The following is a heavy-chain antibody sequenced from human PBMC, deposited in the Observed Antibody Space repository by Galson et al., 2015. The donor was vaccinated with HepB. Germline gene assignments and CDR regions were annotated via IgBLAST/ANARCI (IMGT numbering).Heavy chain of an antibody. Sequence: SVKVSCKASGYTFTGYYMHWVRQAPGQGLEWMGWINPNSGGTNYAQKFQGRVTMTRDTSISTAYMELSRLRSDDTAVYYCARSERYYGFYGMDVWGQGTTVTVSS. V-gene: IGHV1-2*02. J-gene: IGHJ6*02. CDR1: GYTFTGYY. D-gene: IGHD3-10*01. CDR3: ARSERYYGFYGMDV. CDR2: INPNSGGT.